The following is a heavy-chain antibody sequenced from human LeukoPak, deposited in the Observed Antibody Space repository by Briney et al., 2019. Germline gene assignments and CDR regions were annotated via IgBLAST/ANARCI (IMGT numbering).Heavy chain of an antibody. CDR3: VRMGYCSSTSCYFDN. CDR2: MYHTWST. V-gene: IGHV4-38-2*01. CDR1: DSSISSPYY. J-gene: IGHJ4*02. D-gene: IGHD2-2*01. Sequence: ASXXLSLTCVVSDSSISSPYYWGWVRQPPGKGLEWIGSMYHTWSTAYNPSLETRVTISLDTSKNQVSLNLKFMTAADTAIYHCVRMGYCSSTSCYFDNWGRGTLVTVSS.